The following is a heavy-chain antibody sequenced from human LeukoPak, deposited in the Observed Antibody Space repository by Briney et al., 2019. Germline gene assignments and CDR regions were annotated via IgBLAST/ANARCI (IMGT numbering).Heavy chain of an antibody. J-gene: IGHJ4*02. D-gene: IGHD3-22*01. CDR1: GGSISGTYYY. V-gene: IGHV4-39*01. CDR2: ISYTGST. CDR3: ARTSGRGTVDPGTSGYINY. Sequence: SETLSLTCTVSGGSISGTYYYWDWIRQPPGKGLEWVGSISYTGSTYYNPSLRSRVTMTIDTSKGQFSLTMGSVTAADTALYYCARTSGRGTVDPGTSGYINYWGLGTLVTVSS.